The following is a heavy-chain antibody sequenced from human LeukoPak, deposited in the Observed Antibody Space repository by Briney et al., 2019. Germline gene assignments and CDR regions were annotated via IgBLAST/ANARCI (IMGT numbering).Heavy chain of an antibody. D-gene: IGHD3-10*01. CDR3: AKGMSSRYYGSGSPDY. J-gene: IGHJ4*02. V-gene: IGHV3-23*01. CDR2: ISGSGGST. CDR1: GFTFSSYA. Sequence: RAGRSLRLSCAASGFTFSSYAMSWVRQAPGKGLEWVSAISGSGGSTYYADSVKGRFTISRDNSKNTLYLQMNSLRAEDTAVYYCAKGMSSRYYGSGSPDYWGQGTLVTVSS.